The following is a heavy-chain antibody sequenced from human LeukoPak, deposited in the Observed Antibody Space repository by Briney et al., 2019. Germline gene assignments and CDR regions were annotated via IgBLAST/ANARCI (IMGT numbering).Heavy chain of an antibody. CDR2: INEDGSEK. Sequence: GGSLRLSCVGSGFTFGTYWMTWVRQAPGKGLEWVANINEDGSEKHYVGSVEGRFTISRDNAKNSVYLRMSSLRAEDMAVYYCARDLPDYWGQGTLVTVSS. J-gene: IGHJ4*02. V-gene: IGHV3-7*03. CDR3: ARDLPDY. CDR1: GFTFGTYW.